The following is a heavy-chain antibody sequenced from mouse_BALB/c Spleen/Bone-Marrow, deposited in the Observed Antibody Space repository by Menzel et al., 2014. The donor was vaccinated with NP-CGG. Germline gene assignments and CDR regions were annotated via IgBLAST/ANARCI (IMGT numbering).Heavy chain of an antibody. Sequence: EVQLVESGPGLVEPSQSLSLTCSVTGYSITSGYYWNWIRQFPGNKLEWMGYISYDGSNNYNPSLKNRISITRDTSKNQFFLKLNSVTTEDTATYYCARYGNYNAMDYWGQGTSVTVSS. CDR1: GYSITSGYY. D-gene: IGHD2-1*01. CDR2: ISYDGSN. J-gene: IGHJ4*01. V-gene: IGHV3-6*02. CDR3: ARYGNYNAMDY.